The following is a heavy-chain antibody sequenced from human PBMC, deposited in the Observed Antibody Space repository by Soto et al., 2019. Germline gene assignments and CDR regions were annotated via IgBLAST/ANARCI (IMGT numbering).Heavy chain of an antibody. J-gene: IGHJ4*01. V-gene: IGHV3-15*07. CDR2: IKSKTDGGTS. CDR1: GFTFGNAW. D-gene: IGHD2-2*02. CDR3: TAVSYTTMIMYRFDY. Sequence: EVQLVESGGGLAKPGGSLRLSCAASGFTFGNAWINWVRQAPGKGLEWVGRIKSKTDGGTSDFAAPAKGRFANSRDDSNDMVYLRMNSLKTEDTGIYYCTAVSYTTMIMYRFDYWGNGTLVTVSS.